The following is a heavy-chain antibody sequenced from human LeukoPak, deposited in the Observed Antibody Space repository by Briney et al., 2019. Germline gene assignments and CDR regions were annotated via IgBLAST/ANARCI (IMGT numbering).Heavy chain of an antibody. J-gene: IGHJ4*02. V-gene: IGHV3-30*02. Sequence: PGGSLRLSCAASGFTFSRYGMRWVRQAAGKGLERVAAIRSDGSNKYYADSVKGRFTISRDNSKNTLYLQMNSLRAEDTAVYYCAKNQAPTGTSNPHYFDYWGQGTLVTVSS. D-gene: IGHD1-7*01. CDR3: AKNQAPTGTSNPHYFDY. CDR2: IRSDGSNK. CDR1: GFTFSRYG.